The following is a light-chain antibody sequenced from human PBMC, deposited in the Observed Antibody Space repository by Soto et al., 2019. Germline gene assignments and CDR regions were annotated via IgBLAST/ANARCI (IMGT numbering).Light chain of an antibody. CDR2: EVT. CDR1: SSDIGYYNY. Sequence: QSALTQPASVSGSPGQSITISCTGTSSDIGYYNYVSWYQQHPGKAPKVIIYEVTNRPSGVSDRFSGSKSGNTASLTISGLQAEDEGYYYCSSYEDSSILMFGGGTQLTVL. V-gene: IGLV2-14*03. CDR3: SSYEDSSILM. J-gene: IGLJ3*02.